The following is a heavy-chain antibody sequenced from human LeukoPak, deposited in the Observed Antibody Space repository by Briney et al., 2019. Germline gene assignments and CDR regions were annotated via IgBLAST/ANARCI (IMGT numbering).Heavy chain of an antibody. CDR1: GFTFSDYT. J-gene: IGHJ4*02. CDR3: ARVSGEYRDY. V-gene: IGHV3-21*01. D-gene: IGHD4-17*01. Sequence: GGSLRLSCAAPGFTFSDYTMNWVRQAPGKGLEWVSSVTSSSSYKFYADSMKGRFTISRDNAKNSLYLQMNSLRAEDTAVYYCARVSGEYRDYWGQGTLVTVSS. CDR2: VTSSSSYK.